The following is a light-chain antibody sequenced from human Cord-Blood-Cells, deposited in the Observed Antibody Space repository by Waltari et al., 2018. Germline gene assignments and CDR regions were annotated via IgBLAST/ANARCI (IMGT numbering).Light chain of an antibody. Sequence: GQSITISCTGTSSDVGSYNLVSWYQQHPGKAPKLMIYEGSKRPSGVSNCFSGSKSGNTASLTISGLQAEDEADYYCCSYAGSSTWVFGGGTKLTVL. J-gene: IGLJ3*02. CDR2: EGS. V-gene: IGLV2-23*01. CDR1: SSDVGSYNL. CDR3: CSYAGSSTWV.